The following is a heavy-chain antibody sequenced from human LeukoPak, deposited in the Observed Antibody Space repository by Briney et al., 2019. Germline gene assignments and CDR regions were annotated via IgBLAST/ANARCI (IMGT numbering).Heavy chain of an antibody. D-gene: IGHD5-24*01. CDR2: ISSNGGST. CDR1: GFTFSSYA. J-gene: IGHJ6*02. V-gene: IGHV3-64*01. Sequence: HPGGSLRLSCAASGFTFSSYAMHWVRQAPGKGLEYVSAISSNGGSTYYANSVKGRFTISRDNSKNTLYLQMGSLRAEDMAVYYCAVSMATMDRDYYYYGMDVWGQGTTVTVSS. CDR3: AVSMATMDRDYYYYGMDV.